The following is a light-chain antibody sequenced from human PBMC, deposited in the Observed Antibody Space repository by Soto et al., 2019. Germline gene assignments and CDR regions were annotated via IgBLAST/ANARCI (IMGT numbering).Light chain of an antibody. V-gene: IGKV1-5*03. Sequence: DIKMTQSPSTLSASVGDRVTITCRASQSISSWLAWYQQKPGKAPKLLIYQASSLESGVPSRFSGGGSGTDFTLTISRLEPEDFAVYYCQQFGRYPLTFGGGTKVDIK. J-gene: IGKJ4*01. CDR3: QQFGRYPLT. CDR2: QAS. CDR1: QSISSW.